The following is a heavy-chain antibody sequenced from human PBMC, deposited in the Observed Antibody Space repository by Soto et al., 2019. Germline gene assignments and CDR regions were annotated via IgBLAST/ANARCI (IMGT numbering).Heavy chain of an antibody. D-gene: IGHD5-18*01. CDR1: GYTFTDYW. Sequence: PGESLKISCKGSGYTFTDYWIGWVRQLPGKGLEWMGIIYPGDSDTRYSPSFQGHVTITVDKSTNTAYLQWNTLRASDTAMYYCARDGYSYGYNYYYGMDVWRQGTKVIVSS. J-gene: IGHJ6*02. V-gene: IGHV5-51*01. CDR3: ARDGYSYGYNYYYGMDV. CDR2: IYPGDSDT.